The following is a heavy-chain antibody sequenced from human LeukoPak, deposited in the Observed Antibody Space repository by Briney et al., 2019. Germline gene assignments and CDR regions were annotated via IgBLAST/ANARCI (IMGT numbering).Heavy chain of an antibody. CDR1: GFTFSSYG. CDR2: IWYDGSNK. Sequence: GGSLRLSCAASGFTFSSYGMHWVRQAPGKGLEWVAVIWYDGSNKYYADSVKGRFTISRDNSKNTLYLQMNSLRAEDTAVYYCAKDRGYYCYYMDVWGKGTTVTVSS. D-gene: IGHD3-10*01. V-gene: IGHV3-33*06. CDR3: AKDRGYYCYYMDV. J-gene: IGHJ6*03.